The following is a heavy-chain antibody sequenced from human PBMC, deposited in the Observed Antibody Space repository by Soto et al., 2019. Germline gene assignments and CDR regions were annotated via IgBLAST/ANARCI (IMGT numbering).Heavy chain of an antibody. CDR2: IQYRGST. V-gene: IGHV4-39*01. D-gene: IGHD4-4*01. CDR1: DDSITSGAYY. J-gene: IGHJ6*02. Sequence: SETLSLTCTVSDDSITSGAYYWGLIRQPPGKGLQWIGSIQYRGSTYSNPSLKSRITINPDTSKNQFSLQLNSVTPEDTAVYYCARYTVGYYGMDVWGQGTTVTVSS. CDR3: ARYTVGYYGMDV.